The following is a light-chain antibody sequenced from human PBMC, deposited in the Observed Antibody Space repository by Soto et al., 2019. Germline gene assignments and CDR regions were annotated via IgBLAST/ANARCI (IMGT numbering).Light chain of an antibody. Sequence: QSALTQPASVSGSPGQSITLSCTGTSSDIGGYDYVSWYQRHPGKAPKLIIYDVNNRPSGVSNRFSGSKSGNTASLTISGLQDEDEADYYCTSYASGSSHVVFGGGTKLTLL. CDR3: TSYASGSSHVV. CDR2: DVN. V-gene: IGLV2-14*01. J-gene: IGLJ2*01. CDR1: SSDIGGYDY.